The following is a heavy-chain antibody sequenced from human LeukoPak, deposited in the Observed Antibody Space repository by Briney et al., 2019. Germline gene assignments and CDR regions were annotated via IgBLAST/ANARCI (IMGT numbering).Heavy chain of an antibody. CDR2: IYSGGST. CDR3: ARDTGIAVVGDAFDI. CDR1: GFTVNNNY. J-gene: IGHJ3*02. V-gene: IGHV3-53*01. Sequence: GGSLRPSCAASGFTVNNNYMSWVRQAPGKGLEWVSVIYSGGSTYYADSVKGRFTISRDNSKNTLYLQMNSLRAEDTAVYYCARDTGIAVVGDAFDIWGQGTMVTVSS. D-gene: IGHD6-19*01.